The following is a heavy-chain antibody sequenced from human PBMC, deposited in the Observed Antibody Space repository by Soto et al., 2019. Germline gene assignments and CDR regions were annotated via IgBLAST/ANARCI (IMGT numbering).Heavy chain of an antibody. V-gene: IGHV3-21*01. Sequence: GGSLRLSCAASGVTFRSYAMNWVRQTQEEGLEWVSSISSTSTYTHYADSVKGRFTISRDNANNSLFLQMNSLRAEDTAIYYCARDLALAGNYWGQGALVTVSS. CDR3: ARDLALAGNY. CDR2: ISSTSTYT. CDR1: GVTFRSYA. J-gene: IGHJ4*02. D-gene: IGHD6-19*01.